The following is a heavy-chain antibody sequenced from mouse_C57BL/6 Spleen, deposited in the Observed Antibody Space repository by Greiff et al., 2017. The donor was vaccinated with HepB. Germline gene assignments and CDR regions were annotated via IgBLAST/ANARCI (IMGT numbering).Heavy chain of an antibody. V-gene: IGHV1-52*01. CDR2: IDPSDSET. D-gene: IGHD2-4*01. CDR1: GYTFTSYW. CDR3: ARSGNDYDWYFDV. J-gene: IGHJ1*03. Sequence: QVQLKQPGAELVRPGSSVKLSCKASGYTFTSYWMHWVKQRPIQGLEWIGNIDPSDSETHYNQKFKDKATLTVDKSSSTAYMQLSSLTSEDSAVYYCARSGNDYDWYFDVWGTGTTVTVSS.